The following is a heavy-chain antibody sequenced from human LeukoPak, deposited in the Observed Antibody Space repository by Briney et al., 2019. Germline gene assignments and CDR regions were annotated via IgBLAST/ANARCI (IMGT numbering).Heavy chain of an antibody. Sequence: ASVKVSCKASGGTFSSYAISWVRQAPGQGLEWMGGIIPIFGTANYAQKFQGRVTITTDESTSTAYMELSSLRSEDTAVYYCATLGKGVYYYYYYMDVWGKGTTVTVSS. CDR3: ATLGKGVYYYYYYMDV. CDR2: IIPIFGTA. CDR1: GGTFSSYA. D-gene: IGHD3-16*01. J-gene: IGHJ6*03. V-gene: IGHV1-69*05.